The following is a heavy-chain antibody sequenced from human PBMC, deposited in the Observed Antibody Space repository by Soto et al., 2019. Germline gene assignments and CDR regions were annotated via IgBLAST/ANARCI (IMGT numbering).Heavy chain of an antibody. V-gene: IGHV1-69*02. CDR3: ATSFGSGSRAFDY. D-gene: IGHD3-10*01. CDR2: FNPILSFS. CDR1: GDTFIFYT. Sequence: QVQLVQSGAEVKKPGSSVKVSCKASGDTFIFYTLNWVRQAPGLGLEWMGRFNPILSFSNSALKFQGRVTLTADKSTSTAYMVLSSLRSEDTAIYYCATSFGSGSRAFDYWGQRALVTVSS. J-gene: IGHJ4*02.